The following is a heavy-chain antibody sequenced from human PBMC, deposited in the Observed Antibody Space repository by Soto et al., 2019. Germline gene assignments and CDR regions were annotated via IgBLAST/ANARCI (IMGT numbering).Heavy chain of an antibody. CDR2: ISGSGGST. V-gene: IGHV3-23*01. J-gene: IGHJ3*02. CDR1: GFTFSSYV. Sequence: EVQLLESGGGLVQPGGSLRLSCAASGFTFSSYVMNWVRQAPGKGLEWVSNISGSGGSTYYADPVEGRFTFSRDNSQNTLHFLMTSVRAEDTAVYYCAKGGSNGWYEAFDIWGQGTMVTVSS. CDR3: AKGGSNGWYEAFDI. D-gene: IGHD6-19*01.